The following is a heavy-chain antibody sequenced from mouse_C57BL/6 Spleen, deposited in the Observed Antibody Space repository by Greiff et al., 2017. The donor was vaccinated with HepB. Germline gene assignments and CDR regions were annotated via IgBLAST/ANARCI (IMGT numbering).Heavy chain of an antibody. V-gene: IGHV1-26*01. CDR1: GYTFTDYY. J-gene: IGHJ2*01. D-gene: IGHD4-1*01. CDR3: ARFWDYFDY. CDR2: INPNNGGT. Sequence: EVKLVESGPELVKPGASVKISCKASGYTFTDYYMNWVKQSHGKSLEWIGDINPNNGGTSYNQKFKGKATLTVDKSSSTAYMELRSLTSEDSAVYYCARFWDYFDYWGQGTTLTVSS.